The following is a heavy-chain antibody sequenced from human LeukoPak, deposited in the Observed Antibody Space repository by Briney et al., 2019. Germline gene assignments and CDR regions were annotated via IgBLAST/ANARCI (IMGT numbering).Heavy chain of an antibody. Sequence: SETLSLTCTVSGGSISSYYWSWIRQPPGKGLEWIGYIYYSGSTNYNPSLKSRVTISIDKPRTQFSVNLSSVTAADTAVYYCARLRGVGATTGYYYYYMDVWGNGTTVTVSS. CDR3: ARLRGVGATTGYYYYYMDV. CDR1: GGSISSYY. D-gene: IGHD1-26*01. V-gene: IGHV4-59*01. CDR2: IYYSGST. J-gene: IGHJ6*03.